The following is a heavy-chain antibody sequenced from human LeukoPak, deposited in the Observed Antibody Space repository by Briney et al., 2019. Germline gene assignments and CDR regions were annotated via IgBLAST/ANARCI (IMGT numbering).Heavy chain of an antibody. D-gene: IGHD3-22*01. CDR1: GGSISGYY. J-gene: IGHJ4*02. CDR2: IYYSGST. V-gene: IGHV4-59*01. Sequence: PSETLSLTCTVSGGSISGYYWSWIRQPPGKGLEWIGYIYYSGSTNYNPSLKSRVTISVDTSKNQFSLKLSSVTAADTAVYYCARDGYYYDSSGYRNWGQGTLVTVSS. CDR3: ARDGYYYDSSGYRN.